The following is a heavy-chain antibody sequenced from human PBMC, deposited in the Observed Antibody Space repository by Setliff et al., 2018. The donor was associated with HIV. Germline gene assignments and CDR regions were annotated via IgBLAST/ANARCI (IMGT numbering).Heavy chain of an antibody. J-gene: IGHJ6*02. D-gene: IGHD2-2*01. V-gene: IGHV1-3*01. Sequence: ASVKVSCKASGYTFTSYALHWVRQAPGQRLEWMGWVNADNGNTKYSEKFQGRVTITTDESTSTAYMELSSLRSEDTAVYYCARLHCSSTSCRQTYYYYGMDVWGQGTTVTVSS. CDR3: ARLHCSSTSCRQTYYYYGMDV. CDR2: VNADNGNT. CDR1: GYTFTSYA.